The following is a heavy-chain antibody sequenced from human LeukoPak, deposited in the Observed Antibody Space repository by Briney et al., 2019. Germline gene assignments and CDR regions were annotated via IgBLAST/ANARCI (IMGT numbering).Heavy chain of an antibody. CDR2: ISGSGGST. Sequence: GGSLRLSCTASGFKFDDYGMSWVRQAPGKGLEWVSAISGSGGSTYYADSVKGRFTISRDNSKNTLYLQMNSLRAEDTAVYYCAKAGYYDSSGYYWSRRAFDIWGQGTMVTVSS. CDR3: AKAGYYDSSGYYWSRRAFDI. CDR1: GFKFDDYG. J-gene: IGHJ3*02. D-gene: IGHD3-22*01. V-gene: IGHV3-23*01.